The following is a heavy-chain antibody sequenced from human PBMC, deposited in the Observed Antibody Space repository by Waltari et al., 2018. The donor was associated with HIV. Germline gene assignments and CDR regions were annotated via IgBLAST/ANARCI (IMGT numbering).Heavy chain of an antibody. D-gene: IGHD5-12*01. CDR2: ISSGSVYI. Sequence: EVQLVESGGGLVKPGGSLRLSCAGYRLTFRSYAMNWVRQAPGTGLEWVSSISSGSVYIYYADSVKGRFTISRDNAKNSLYLQMNSLRAEDTAVYYCARDEAEMATLTAFDIWGQGTMVTVSS. V-gene: IGHV3-21*01. CDR1: RLTFRSYA. CDR3: ARDEAEMATLTAFDI. J-gene: IGHJ3*02.